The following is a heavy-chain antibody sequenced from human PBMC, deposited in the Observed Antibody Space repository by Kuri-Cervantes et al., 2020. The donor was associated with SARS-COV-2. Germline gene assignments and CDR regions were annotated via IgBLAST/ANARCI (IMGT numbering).Heavy chain of an antibody. Sequence: GESLKISCAASGFTFSNAWMSWVRQAPGKGLEWVAVMSYDGSNIYYADSVKGRFTISRDNSKNTLYLQMNSLRAEDTAIYYCATLLDSSGFMFNYWGQGTLVTVSS. D-gene: IGHD3-22*01. V-gene: IGHV3-30*03. J-gene: IGHJ4*02. CDR2: MSYDGSNI. CDR3: ATLLDSSGFMFNY. CDR1: GFTFSNAW.